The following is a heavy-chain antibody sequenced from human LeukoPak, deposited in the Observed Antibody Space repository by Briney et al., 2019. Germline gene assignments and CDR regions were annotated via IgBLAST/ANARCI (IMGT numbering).Heavy chain of an antibody. CDR2: IKQGGSEK. D-gene: IGHD5-18*01. CDR1: GFTFSSYW. V-gene: IGHV3-7*03. CDR3: ARDVGAAMATDAFDI. Sequence: GGSLRLSCAASGFTFSSYWMSWVRQAPGKGLEWVANIKQGGSEKYYVDSVKGRFTISRDNAKNSLYLQMNSLRAEDTAVYYCARDVGAAMATDAFDIWGQGTMVTVSS. J-gene: IGHJ3*02.